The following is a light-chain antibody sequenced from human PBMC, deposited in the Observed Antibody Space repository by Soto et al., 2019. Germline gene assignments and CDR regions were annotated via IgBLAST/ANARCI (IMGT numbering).Light chain of an antibody. J-gene: IGLJ1*01. CDR1: SSNVGGYNH. Sequence: QSALTQPASVSGSPGQSITISCTGSSSNVGGYNHVSWYQQHPGKAPKVMIYEVNNRPSGVSDRFSGSKSGNTASLTISGLQADDEAYYYCSSYTSSSTLVFGTGTKLPVL. V-gene: IGLV2-14*01. CDR2: EVN. CDR3: SSYTSSSTLV.